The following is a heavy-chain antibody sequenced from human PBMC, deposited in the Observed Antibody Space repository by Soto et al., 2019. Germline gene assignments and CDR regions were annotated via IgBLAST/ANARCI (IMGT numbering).Heavy chain of an antibody. D-gene: IGHD4-17*01. Sequence: QVQLVQSGAEVKKPGSSVKVSCKASGGTFSSYAISWVRQAPGQGLEWMGGIIPIFGTANYAQKFQGRVTITADKSTSTAYMELSSLRSEDTAVYYCAREGDYGDYSWYYGMDVWGQGTTVTVSS. CDR1: GGTFSSYA. CDR2: IIPIFGTA. J-gene: IGHJ6*02. CDR3: AREGDYGDYSWYYGMDV. V-gene: IGHV1-69*06.